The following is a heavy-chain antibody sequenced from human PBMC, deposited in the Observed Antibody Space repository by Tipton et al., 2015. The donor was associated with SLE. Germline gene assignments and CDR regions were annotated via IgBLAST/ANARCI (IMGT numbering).Heavy chain of an antibody. CDR3: AIGEQQSEFYYYYHMDV. V-gene: IGHV4-39*02. Sequence: TLSLTCTVSGGSISDSNYYWGWIRQSPGKGLEWIGAIYYNGNTFYNSSLKSRVTISLDTSENHFSLKLNSVTAADTAVYYCAIGEQQSEFYYYYHMDVWGTGTTVTVSS. CDR2: IYYNGNT. CDR1: GGSISDSNYY. J-gene: IGHJ6*03. D-gene: IGHD6-13*01.